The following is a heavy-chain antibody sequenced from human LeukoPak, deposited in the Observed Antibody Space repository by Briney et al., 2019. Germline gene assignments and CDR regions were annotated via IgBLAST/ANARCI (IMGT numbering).Heavy chain of an antibody. CDR1: GGSFSGYY. D-gene: IGHD6-13*01. Sequence: SEILSLTCAVYGGSFSGYYWSWIRQPPGKGLEWIGEINHSGSTNYNPSLKSRVTISVDTSKNQFSLKLSSVTAADTAVYYCASSAGKVVYWGQGTLVTVSS. J-gene: IGHJ4*02. CDR2: INHSGST. V-gene: IGHV4-34*01. CDR3: ASSAGKVVY.